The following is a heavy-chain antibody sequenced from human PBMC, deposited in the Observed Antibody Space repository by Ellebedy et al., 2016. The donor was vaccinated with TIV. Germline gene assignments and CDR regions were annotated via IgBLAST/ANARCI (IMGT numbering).Heavy chain of an antibody. Sequence: ASVQVSCXASGHSFTNFDSNWVRQAAGEGLVWMGGLNPHGNTGYAQKFLGRVTLSRDTSISTAYMELSSLRSEDTAVYYCARYISGSGFHHWGQGTLVTVSS. D-gene: IGHD5-18*01. V-gene: IGHV1-8*02. CDR1: GHSFTNFD. CDR2: LNPHGNT. CDR3: ARYISGSGFHH. J-gene: IGHJ4*02.